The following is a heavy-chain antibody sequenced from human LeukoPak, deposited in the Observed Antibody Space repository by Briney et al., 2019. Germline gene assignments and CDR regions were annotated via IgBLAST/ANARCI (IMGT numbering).Heavy chain of an antibody. Sequence: SETLSLTCAVYGWSFSRYYWSWIRQPPGKGLEWIGEINHSGSTNYNPSLKSRVTISVDTSKNQFSLKLSSVTAADTAVYYCARLNSYRWFDPWGQGTLVTVPS. V-gene: IGHV4-34*01. CDR1: GWSFSRYY. J-gene: IGHJ5*02. CDR2: INHSGST. D-gene: IGHD5-18*01. CDR3: ARLNSYRWFDP.